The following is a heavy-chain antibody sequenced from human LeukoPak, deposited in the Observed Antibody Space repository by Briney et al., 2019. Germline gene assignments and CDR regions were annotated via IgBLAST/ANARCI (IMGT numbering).Heavy chain of an antibody. D-gene: IGHD3-22*01. CDR1: GGSISSYY. CDR3: ARGVWDSSGYYLYYFDY. CDR2: IYYSGST. Sequence: SETLSLTCTVSGGSISSYYWSWIRQPPGKGLEWIGYIYYSGSTNYNPSLKSRVTISVDTSKNQFSLKLSSVTAADTAVYYCARGVWDSSGYYLYYFDYWGQGTLVTVSS. V-gene: IGHV4-59*01. J-gene: IGHJ4*02.